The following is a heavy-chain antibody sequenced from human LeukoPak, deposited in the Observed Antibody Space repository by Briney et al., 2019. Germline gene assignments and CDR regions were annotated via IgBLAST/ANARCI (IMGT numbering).Heavy chain of an antibody. V-gene: IGHV1-69*01. J-gene: IGHJ4*02. CDR3: ARGLSIAAAGTWID. CDR2: IIPIFGTA. D-gene: IGHD6-13*01. CDR1: GGTFSSYA. Sequence: SVKVSCKASGGTFSSYAISWVRQAPGQGLEWMGGIIPIFGTANYAQKFQGRVTITADESTSTAYMELSSLRSEDTAVYYCARGLSIAAAGTWIDWGQGTLVTVSS.